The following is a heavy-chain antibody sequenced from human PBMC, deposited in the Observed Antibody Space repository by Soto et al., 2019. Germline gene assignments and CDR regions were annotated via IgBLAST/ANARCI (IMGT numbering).Heavy chain of an antibody. CDR1: GFTISNAW. D-gene: IGHD5-18*01. V-gene: IGHV3-15*01. Sequence: GGLLRLSCAASGFTISNAWMSWVRQAPGKGLEWVGRIKSKTDGGTTDYAAPVKGRFTISRDDSKNTLYLQMNSLKTEDTAVYYCTSGVGGYSYGYGPNWFDPWGQGTLVTVSS. J-gene: IGHJ5*02. CDR3: TSGVGGYSYGYGPNWFDP. CDR2: IKSKTDGGTT.